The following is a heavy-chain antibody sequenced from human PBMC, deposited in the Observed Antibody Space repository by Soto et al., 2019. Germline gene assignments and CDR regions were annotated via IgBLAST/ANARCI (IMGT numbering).Heavy chain of an antibody. V-gene: IGHV4-59*01. D-gene: IGHD1-20*01. CDR1: GDPISSYY. CDR2: ISYSGST. J-gene: IGHJ4*02. CDR3: AYDWNAAGIFDY. Sequence: SETLSLTCIVSGDPISSYYWSWIRQPPGKELEWIGYISYSGSTNYNPSLRSRVTISLDTSKKWVSLKVNTMTAADTAVYYCAYDWNAAGIFDYWGPGTLVTVSS.